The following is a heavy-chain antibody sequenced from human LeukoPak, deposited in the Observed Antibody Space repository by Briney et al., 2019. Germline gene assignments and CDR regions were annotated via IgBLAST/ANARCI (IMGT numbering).Heavy chain of an antibody. D-gene: IGHD6-19*01. CDR3: ARGKKVAGLTQEGYFDL. CDR1: GFTFSSYS. Sequence: PGGSLRISCAASGFTFSSYSMNWVRQAPGKGLEWVSYICSSSSTIYYADSVKGRFTISGDNAKNSLYLQMNSLRAEDTAVYYCARGKKVAGLTQEGYFDLWGRGTLVTVSS. CDR2: ICSSSSTI. V-gene: IGHV3-48*04. J-gene: IGHJ2*01.